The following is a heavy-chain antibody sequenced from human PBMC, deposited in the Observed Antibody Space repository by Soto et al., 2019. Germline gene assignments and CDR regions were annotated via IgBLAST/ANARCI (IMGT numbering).Heavy chain of an antibody. CDR3: ARDPTSYYDSSGYLVPAPALDY. V-gene: IGHV3-21*01. CDR1: GFTFSIYN. Sequence: GESLKISCAASGFTFSIYNMNWVRQAPGKGLEWVSSISSSSSYIYYADSVKGRFTISRDNAKNSLYLQMNSLTAEDTAVYYCARDPTSYYDSSGYLVPAPALDYWGQGTLVTVSS. CDR2: ISSSSSYI. D-gene: IGHD3-22*01. J-gene: IGHJ4*02.